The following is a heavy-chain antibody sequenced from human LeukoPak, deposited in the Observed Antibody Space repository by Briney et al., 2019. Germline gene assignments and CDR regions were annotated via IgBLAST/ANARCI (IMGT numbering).Heavy chain of an antibody. Sequence: GGSLRLSCATSQFTFSAYTMNWVRQAPGKGLEWVSSITSSGSTYYADSVKGRFTISRDNSKNTLYLQMNSLRAEDTAVYYCANHYCSSTSCYLTNWGQGTLVTVSS. D-gene: IGHD2-2*01. CDR3: ANHYCSSTSCYLTN. V-gene: IGHV3-23*01. CDR1: QFTFSAYT. J-gene: IGHJ4*02. CDR2: ITSSGST.